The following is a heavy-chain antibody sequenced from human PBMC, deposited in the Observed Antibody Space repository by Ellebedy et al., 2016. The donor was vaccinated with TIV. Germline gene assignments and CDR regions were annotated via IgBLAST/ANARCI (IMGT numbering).Heavy chain of an antibody. CDR2: ISFDGSKT. D-gene: IGHD2-15*01. CDR1: GFIFSNYG. J-gene: IGHJ4*02. Sequence: GESLKISXAASGFIFSNYGMHWVRQAPGKGLEWVALISFDGSKTYYADSVRGRFTISRDNSKNTLYLQMNTLRAEDTAVYTWAKGLPSTGGPTLGVADWGQGTLVIVSS. V-gene: IGHV3-30*18. CDR3: AKGLPSTGGPTLGVAD.